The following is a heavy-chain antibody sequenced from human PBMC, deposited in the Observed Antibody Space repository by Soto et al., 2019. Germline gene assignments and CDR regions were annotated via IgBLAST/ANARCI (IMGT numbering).Heavy chain of an antibody. CDR1: GGSINTYY. CDR3: ARVGRSPTPPVGYYYHGIDV. CDR2: IYYSGST. Sequence: QVQLQESSPGLVQPSETLSLTCTVSGGSINTYYWHWIRQTPGKGLEWIGYIYYSGSTHYNTSLKSRVPISVDTSKNQFSLKLRSVTAADTAVYYCARVGRSPTPPVGYYYHGIDVWGPGTTVTVSS. V-gene: IGHV4-59*01. J-gene: IGHJ6*02.